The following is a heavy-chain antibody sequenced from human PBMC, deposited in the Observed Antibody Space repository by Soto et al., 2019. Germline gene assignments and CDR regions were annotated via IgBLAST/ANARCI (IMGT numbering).Heavy chain of an antibody. Sequence: QVQLVQSGAEVKKPGSSVKVSCKAPGGTFSSYAISCVRQAPGQWLEWMGGVIPIFGTAKYAQKFQGRVTITADESTSTGYMELRSLRSEDTAVYYCARSQGGSSSLDIYYYYYYGMDVWGQGTTVTVSS. J-gene: IGHJ6*02. D-gene: IGHD2-15*01. CDR1: GGTFSSYA. V-gene: IGHV1-69*01. CDR2: VIPIFGTA. CDR3: ARSQGGSSSLDIYYYYYYGMDV.